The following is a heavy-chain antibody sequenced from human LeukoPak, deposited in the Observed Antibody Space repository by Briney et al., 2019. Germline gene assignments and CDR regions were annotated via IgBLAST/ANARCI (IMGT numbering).Heavy chain of an antibody. D-gene: IGHD6-13*01. CDR2: IYYSGST. V-gene: IGHV4-59*01. J-gene: IGHJ5*02. CDR3: ARELGSSWPNWFDP. CDR1: GGSISSYY. Sequence: SETLSLTCTVSGGSISSYYWSWIRRPPGKGLEWIGYIYYSGSTNYNPSLKSRVTISVDTSKNQFSLKLSSVTAADTAVYYCARELGSSWPNWFDPWGQGTLVTVSS.